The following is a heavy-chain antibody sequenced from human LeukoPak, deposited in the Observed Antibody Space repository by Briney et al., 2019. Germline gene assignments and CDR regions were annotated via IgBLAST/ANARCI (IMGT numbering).Heavy chain of an antibody. Sequence: SVKVSCKASGGTFSSYAISWVRQAPGQGLEWMGGIIPIFGTANYAQKFQGRVTITADESTSTAYMELRSLRSDDTAVYYCARSGYCETFDYWGQGTLVTVSS. D-gene: IGHD2-2*03. CDR2: IIPIFGTA. CDR3: ARSGYCETFDY. CDR1: GGTFSSYA. V-gene: IGHV1-69*13. J-gene: IGHJ4*02.